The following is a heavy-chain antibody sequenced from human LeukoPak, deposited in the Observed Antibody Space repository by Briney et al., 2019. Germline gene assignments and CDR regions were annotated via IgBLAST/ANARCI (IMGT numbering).Heavy chain of an antibody. J-gene: IGHJ5*02. D-gene: IGHD3-10*01. V-gene: IGHV1-2*02. CDR1: GYTFTGYY. Sequence: GASVKVSCKASGYTFTGYYMHWVRQAPGQGLEWMGWINPNSGGTNYAQKFQGRVTMTRNTSISTAYMELSSLRSEDTAVYYCARGSATRRKNWFDPWGQGTPVTVSS. CDR2: INPNSGGT. CDR3: ARGSATRRKNWFDP.